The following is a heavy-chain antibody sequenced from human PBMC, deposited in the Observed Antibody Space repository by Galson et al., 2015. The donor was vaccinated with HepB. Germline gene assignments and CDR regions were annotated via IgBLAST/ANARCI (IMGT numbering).Heavy chain of an antibody. CDR2: MKQDGSKK. V-gene: IGHV3-7*03. Sequence: SLRLSCAASGFTFSSYWMSWIRQAPGKGLAWVANMKQDGSKKYYVDSVKGRFTISRDNAKNSLYLQMNSLRAEDTAVYYCARESMAAYYFGYWGQGTLVTVSS. CDR3: ARESMAAYYFGY. D-gene: IGHD2/OR15-2a*01. J-gene: IGHJ4*02. CDR1: GFTFSSYW.